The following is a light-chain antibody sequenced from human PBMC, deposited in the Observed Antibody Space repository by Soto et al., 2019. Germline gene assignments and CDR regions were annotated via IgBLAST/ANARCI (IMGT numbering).Light chain of an antibody. CDR1: SSNIGAGYG. Sequence: SVLTQPPSVSGAPGQRVTISCTGSSSNIGAGYGVHWYQQLPGTAPKLLIYGNSNRPSGVPDRFSGSKSGTSASLAITGLQAEDEADYYCQSYDSSLSGVVFGGGTKLTVL. CDR2: GNS. CDR3: QSYDSSLSGVV. V-gene: IGLV1-40*01. J-gene: IGLJ2*01.